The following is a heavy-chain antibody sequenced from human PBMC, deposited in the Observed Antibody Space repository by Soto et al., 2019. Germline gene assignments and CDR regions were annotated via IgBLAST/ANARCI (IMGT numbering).Heavy chain of an antibody. CDR2: INHSGST. Sequence: QVQLQQWGAGLLKPSETLSLTCAVYGGSFSGYYWSWIRQPPGKGLVWIGEINHSGSTNYNSSLKSRVTISVDTPKNQISLKLNSVTAADTAVYDCARGLAGRTSSWYDYWGQGTLVTVSS. CDR1: GGSFSGYY. J-gene: IGHJ4*02. D-gene: IGHD6-13*01. CDR3: ARGLAGRTSSWYDY. V-gene: IGHV4-34*01.